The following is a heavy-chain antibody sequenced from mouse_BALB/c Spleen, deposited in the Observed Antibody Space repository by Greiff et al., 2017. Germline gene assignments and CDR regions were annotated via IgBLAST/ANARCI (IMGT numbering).Heavy chain of an antibody. CDR2: IDPANGNT. CDR1: GFNIKDTY. CDR3: AVNFDY. Sequence: EVQLKESGAELVKPGASVKLSCTASGFNIKDTYMHWVKQRPEQGLEWIGRIDPANGNTKYDPKFQGKATITADTSSNTAYLQLSSLTSEDTAVYYCAVNFDYWGQGTTLTVSS. V-gene: IGHV14-3*02. J-gene: IGHJ2*01.